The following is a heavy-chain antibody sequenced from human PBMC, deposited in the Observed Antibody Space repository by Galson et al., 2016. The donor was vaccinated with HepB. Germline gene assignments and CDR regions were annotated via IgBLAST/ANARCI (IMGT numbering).Heavy chain of an antibody. CDR2: ISGYHGNT. Sequence: SVKVSCKASGYIFVSSGISWVRQAPGHGLEWMGWISGYHGNTDYAQKFQGRVTLTRDTSTNTAHMELRNLTSDDTAVYYCAREGSYCSAGRCSSDYYGMDVWGQGTTVTVSS. CDR3: AREGSYCSAGRCSSDYYGMDV. CDR1: GYIFVSSG. V-gene: IGHV1-18*04. J-gene: IGHJ6*02. D-gene: IGHD2-15*01.